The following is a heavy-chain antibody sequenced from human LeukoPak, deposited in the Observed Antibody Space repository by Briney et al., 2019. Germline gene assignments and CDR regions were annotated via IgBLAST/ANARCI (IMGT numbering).Heavy chain of an antibody. V-gene: IGHV6-1*01. Sequence: SQTLSLTCAISGDSVSSNSAAWTWIRQSPSRGLVWLGRTYYRSKWSNDYAVSVKSRITINPDTSRNQFSLQLNSVTPEDTAVYYCARYYYDSRGYYYYYFDYWGQGTLVTVSS. CDR2: TYYRSKWSN. J-gene: IGHJ4*02. CDR3: ARYYYDSRGYYYYYFDY. CDR1: GDSVSSNSAA. D-gene: IGHD3-22*01.